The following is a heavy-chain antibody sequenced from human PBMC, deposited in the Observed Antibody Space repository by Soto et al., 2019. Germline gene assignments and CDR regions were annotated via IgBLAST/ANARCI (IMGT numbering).Heavy chain of an antibody. Sequence: GASVKVSCKASCYTFTSYGISWVRQAPGQGLEWMGWISAYNGNTNYAQKLQGRVTMTTDTSTSTAYMELRSLRSDDTAMYYCARDRPYYYDSSGSGMRRLYYYYYGMDVWGQGTTVTVS. D-gene: IGHD3-22*01. CDR3: ARDRPYYYDSSGSGMRRLYYYYYGMDV. V-gene: IGHV1-18*01. CDR2: ISAYNGNT. CDR1: CYTFTSYG. J-gene: IGHJ6*02.